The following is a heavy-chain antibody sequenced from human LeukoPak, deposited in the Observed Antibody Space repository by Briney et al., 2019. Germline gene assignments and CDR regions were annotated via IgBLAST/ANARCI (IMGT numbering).Heavy chain of an antibody. D-gene: IGHD1-26*01. Sequence: ASVKVSCKVSVYTLTELSMHWVRQAPGKGLEWMGGFDSEDGETIYAQKFQGRVTMTEDTSTDTAYMELSRLRSEDTAVYYCATDSGAAAGLYGMDVWGQGTTVTVSS. CDR3: ATDSGAAAGLYGMDV. CDR2: FDSEDGET. J-gene: IGHJ6*02. V-gene: IGHV1-24*01. CDR1: VYTLTELS.